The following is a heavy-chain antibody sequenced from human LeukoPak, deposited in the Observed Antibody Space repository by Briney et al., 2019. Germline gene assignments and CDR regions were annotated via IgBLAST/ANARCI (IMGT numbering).Heavy chain of an antibody. Sequence: PGGSLRLSCAASEFTFSYYAMTWVRQAPGKGLEWVSTISGSGDSTYYADSVKGRFTISRDNSKNTLYLQMNSLRAEDTAVYYCAKVTAVAGTRHYYYYMDVWGKGTTVTISS. CDR1: EFTFSYYA. CDR2: ISGSGDST. J-gene: IGHJ6*03. V-gene: IGHV3-23*01. D-gene: IGHD6-19*01. CDR3: AKVTAVAGTRHYYYYMDV.